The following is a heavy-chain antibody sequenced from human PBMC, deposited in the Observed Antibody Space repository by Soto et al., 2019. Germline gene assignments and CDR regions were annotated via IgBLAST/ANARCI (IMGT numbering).Heavy chain of an antibody. Sequence: SETLSLTCAVSGYSISNTNWWGWIRQPPGKGLEWIGYIFYTGSTYYNPSLRSRVTMSLDTSKNQFSLKLTSVTAADAAVYYCARDFFDSSDYTTNWFDPWGQGTLVTVSS. CDR2: IFYTGST. CDR1: GYSISNTNW. J-gene: IGHJ5*02. V-gene: IGHV4-28*03. D-gene: IGHD3-22*01. CDR3: ARDFFDSSDYTTNWFDP.